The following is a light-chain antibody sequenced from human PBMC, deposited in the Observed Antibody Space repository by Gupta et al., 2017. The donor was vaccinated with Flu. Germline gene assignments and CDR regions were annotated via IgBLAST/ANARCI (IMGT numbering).Light chain of an antibody. Sequence: PSSGSASVGDRVTITCRASQGISSWLAWYQQKPGKAPKFLIFAASSFQTGVPSRFRRRGSGTDFTLTISILQPEDFATYYCQQANSFPFTFGHGTKVDVK. CDR3: QQANSFPFT. J-gene: IGKJ3*01. CDR2: AAS. CDR1: QGISSW. V-gene: IGKV1D-12*01.